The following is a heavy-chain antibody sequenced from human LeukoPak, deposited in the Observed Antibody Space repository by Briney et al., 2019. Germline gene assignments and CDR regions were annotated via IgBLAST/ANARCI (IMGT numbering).Heavy chain of an antibody. J-gene: IGHJ4*02. V-gene: IGHV3-21*01. Sequence: GGSLRLSCAASGFTFTSYTMNWVRQASGKGLEWDSSITSSSSYIYYADSVKGRFTISRDNAKKSLYLQMNSLRAEDTAMYYCARGGYSSSSGGYYFDYWGQGTLVTASS. CDR3: ARGGYSSSSGGYYFDY. D-gene: IGHD6-6*01. CDR2: ITSSSSYI. CDR1: GFTFTSYT.